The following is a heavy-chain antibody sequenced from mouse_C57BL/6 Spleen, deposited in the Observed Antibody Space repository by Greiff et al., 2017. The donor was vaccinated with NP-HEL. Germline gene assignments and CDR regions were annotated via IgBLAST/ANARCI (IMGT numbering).Heavy chain of an antibody. CDR2: ISDGGSYT. CDR1: GFTFSSYA. J-gene: IGHJ4*01. V-gene: IGHV5-4*01. CDR3: ARDRGIYGAMDY. D-gene: IGHD1-1*01. Sequence: EVHLVESGGGLVKPGGSLKLSCAASGFTFSSYAMSWVRQTPEKRLEWVATISDGGSYTYYPDNVKGRFTISRDNAKNNLYLQMSHLKSEDTAMYYCARDRGIYGAMDYWGQGTSVTVSS.